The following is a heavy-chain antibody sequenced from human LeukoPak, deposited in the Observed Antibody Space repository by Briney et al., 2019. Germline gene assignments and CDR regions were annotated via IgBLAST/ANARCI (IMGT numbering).Heavy chain of an antibody. CDR1: VSTVTSYD. J-gene: IGHJ6*03. CDR2: MNPNCGNT. D-gene: IGHD3-3*01. CDR3: ARAPSWSGYSSYYYMDV. Sequence: ASVKLSCKASVSTVTSYDINWVRHATGQGPEKMGWMNPNCGNTGYAQTFQGRVTMTRNTSISTAYMELSSLRPEDTAVYYCARAPSWSGYSSYYYMDVWGKGTTVTVSS. V-gene: IGHV1-8*01.